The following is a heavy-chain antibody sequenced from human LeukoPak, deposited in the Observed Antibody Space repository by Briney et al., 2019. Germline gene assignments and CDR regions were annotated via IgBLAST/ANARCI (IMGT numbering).Heavy chain of an antibody. D-gene: IGHD3-22*01. V-gene: IGHV4-34*01. CDR3: ARGPSRAGYYGTDP. CDR1: GVSFSGDC. J-gene: IGHJ5*02. Sequence: SETLSLTCALDGVSFSGDCWSWIRQPPGKGLEWSWGINHRGSTNDNPSLKTRVTISVDTSKNQYSLKLSSVTAADTAVYYCARGPSRAGYYGTDPWGQGTLVTVSS. CDR2: INHRGST.